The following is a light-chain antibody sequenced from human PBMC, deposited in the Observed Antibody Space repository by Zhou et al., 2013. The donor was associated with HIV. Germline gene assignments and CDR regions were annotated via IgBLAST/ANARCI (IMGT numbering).Light chain of an antibody. Sequence: DIQMTQSPSTLSASVGDGVTITCRASQSIGTWLAWYQQKPGKAPNLLIYEASTLETGVPSRFGGSGSGTEFTLTITSLQPDDFATFYCQQYHSYPLTFGGGTKVEIK. J-gene: IGKJ4*01. CDR1: QSIGTW. V-gene: IGKV1-5*03. CDR3: QQYHSYPLT. CDR2: EAS.